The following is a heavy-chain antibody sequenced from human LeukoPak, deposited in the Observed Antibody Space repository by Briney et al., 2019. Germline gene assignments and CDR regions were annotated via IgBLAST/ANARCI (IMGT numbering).Heavy chain of an antibody. D-gene: IGHD3-22*01. V-gene: IGHV3-9*01. CDR2: INWNSGSI. CDR1: RFTFDDYA. Sequence: GRSLRLSCAASRFTFDDYAMHWVRQAPGKGLEWVAGINWNSGSIGYADSVKGRFTISRDNAKNSLYLQMNSLRTEDTALYYCAKGWDYDSTPPQSFDPWGQGTLVTVSS. CDR3: AKGWDYDSTPPQSFDP. J-gene: IGHJ5*02.